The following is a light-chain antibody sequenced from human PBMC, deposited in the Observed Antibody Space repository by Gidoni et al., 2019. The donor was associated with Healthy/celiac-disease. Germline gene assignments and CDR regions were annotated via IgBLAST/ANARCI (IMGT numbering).Light chain of an antibody. V-gene: IGKV3D-20*01. Sequence: EIVLTQSPATLSLSPGERATLSCGASQRVSSSYLAWYQQKPGLAPRLLLYDASSRATGIPDRFSGSGSGTDFTLTISRLEPEDFAVYYCQQYGSSPRTFGQGTKLEIK. CDR1: QRVSSSY. J-gene: IGKJ2*01. CDR3: QQYGSSPRT. CDR2: DAS.